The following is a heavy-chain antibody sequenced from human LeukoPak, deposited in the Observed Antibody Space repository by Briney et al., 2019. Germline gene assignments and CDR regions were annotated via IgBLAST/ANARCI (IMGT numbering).Heavy chain of an antibody. Sequence: GGSLRLSCAASGFTFSTYWMSWVRQAPGKGLEWVANIRQDGSVKYYVDSVKGRFTISRDNAKNSLYLHMNSLRADDTAVYYCASTPLVGATFWFDPWGQGTLVTVSS. V-gene: IGHV3-7*03. CDR2: IRQDGSVK. CDR3: ASTPLVGATFWFDP. D-gene: IGHD1-26*01. J-gene: IGHJ5*02. CDR1: GFTFSTYW.